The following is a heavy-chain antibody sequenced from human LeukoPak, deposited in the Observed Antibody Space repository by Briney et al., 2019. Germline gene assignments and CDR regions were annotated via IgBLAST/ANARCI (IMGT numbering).Heavy chain of an antibody. V-gene: IGHV3-23*01. J-gene: IGHJ4*02. D-gene: IGHD5-24*01. CDR3: TRDSARRDGYNFDY. Sequence: GGSLRLSCAASGFTFSSYGMGWVRQAQGKGLEWVSAINGSGGSTYYADSVKGRFTISRDNPKNTLYLQMNSLRGEDTTVYYCTRDSARRDGYNFDYWGQGTLVTVSS. CDR2: INGSGGST. CDR1: GFTFSSYG.